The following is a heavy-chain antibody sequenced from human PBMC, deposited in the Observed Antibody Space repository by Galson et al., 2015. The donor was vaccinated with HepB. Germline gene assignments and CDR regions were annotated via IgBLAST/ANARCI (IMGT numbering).Heavy chain of an antibody. CDR3: ARDPVDYYGSGSHIAVSDY. J-gene: IGHJ4*02. CDR2: IYHSGST. V-gene: IGHV4-38-2*02. D-gene: IGHD3-10*01. Sequence: TLSLTCTVSGYSISSGYYWGWIRQPPGKGLEWIGSIYHSGSTYYNPSLKSRVTISVDTSKNQFSLKLSSVTAADTAVYYCARDPVDYYGSGSHIAVSDYWGQGTLVTVSS. CDR1: GYSISSGYY.